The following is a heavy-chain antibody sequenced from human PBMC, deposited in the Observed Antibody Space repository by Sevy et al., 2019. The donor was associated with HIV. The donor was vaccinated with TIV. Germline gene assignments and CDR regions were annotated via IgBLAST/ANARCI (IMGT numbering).Heavy chain of an antibody. CDR2: ISHDGNYK. CDR3: ARLFSCGGDCYYLDY. D-gene: IGHD2-21*02. Sequence: GGSLRLSCTASGFTFSNYDMHWVRQAPGKGLDWVAVISHDGNYKSCADSVKDRFSISRDNFKNTLHLQMSSLRVEDTAVYFCARLFSCGGDCYYLDYWGQGALVTVSS. J-gene: IGHJ4*02. V-gene: IGHV3-30-3*01. CDR1: GFTFSNYD.